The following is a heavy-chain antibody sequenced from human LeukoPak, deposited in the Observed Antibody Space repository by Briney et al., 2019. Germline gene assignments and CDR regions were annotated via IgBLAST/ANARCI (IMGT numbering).Heavy chain of an antibody. V-gene: IGHV3-11*01. CDR3: ARDSATVTTTRSGAFDI. CDR1: GFTFSDYY. CDR2: ISSSGSTI. D-gene: IGHD4-11*01. J-gene: IGHJ3*02. Sequence: PGGSLRPSCAASGFTFSDYYMSWIRQAPGKGLEWVSYISSSGSTIYYADSVKGRFTISRDNAKNSLYLQMNSLRAEDTAVYYCARDSATVTTTRSGAFDIWGQGTMVTVSS.